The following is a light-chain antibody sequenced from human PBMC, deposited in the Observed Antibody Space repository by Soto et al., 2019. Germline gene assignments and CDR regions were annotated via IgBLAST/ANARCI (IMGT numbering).Light chain of an antibody. CDR3: QQYGSSPPLSCT. V-gene: IGKV3-20*01. CDR2: GAS. J-gene: IGKJ5*01. CDR1: QSVSSSY. Sequence: EIVLTQSPGTLSLSPGERATLSCRASQSVSSSYLAWYQQKPGQAPRLLIYGASGRATGIPDRFSGSGSGTDFTLTISRLEPEDFAVYYCQQYGSSPPLSCTFGQGTRLEIK.